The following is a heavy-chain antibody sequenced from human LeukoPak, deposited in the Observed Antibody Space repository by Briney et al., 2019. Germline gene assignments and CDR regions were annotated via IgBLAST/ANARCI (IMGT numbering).Heavy chain of an antibody. Sequence: GGSLRLSCAASGFTFDGYAMHRVRQAPGKGLEWVSGISWNSGSIGYADSVKGRFTISRDNAKNSLYLQMNSLRAEDTALYYCAKGLGYCSGYVCYFDYWGQGTLVTVSS. CDR3: AKGLGYCSGYVCYFDY. V-gene: IGHV3-9*01. CDR2: ISWNSGSI. CDR1: GFTFDGYA. J-gene: IGHJ4*02. D-gene: IGHD2-15*01.